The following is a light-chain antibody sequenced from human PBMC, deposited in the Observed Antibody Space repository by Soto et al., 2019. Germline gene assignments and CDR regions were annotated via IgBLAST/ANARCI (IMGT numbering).Light chain of an antibody. J-gene: IGKJ5*01. V-gene: IGKV1-39*01. Sequence: DIQMTQSPSTLPASVGDRVTITCRASQGISGWLAWYQQKAGKAPRLLIFDASSLMSGVPSRFSGSGSGTDFSLTINGLQPEDFATYFCQQSFSVPITFGRGTRLEIK. CDR1: QGISGW. CDR3: QQSFSVPIT. CDR2: DAS.